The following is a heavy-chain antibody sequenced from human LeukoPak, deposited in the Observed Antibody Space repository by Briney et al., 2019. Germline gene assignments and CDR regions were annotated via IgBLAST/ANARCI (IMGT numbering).Heavy chain of an antibody. CDR3: AGGDYFSGYYYMDV. J-gene: IGHJ6*03. CDR1: GFTFSDYY. V-gene: IGHV3-11*04. CDR2: ISSSGSTI. D-gene: IGHD2/OR15-2a*01. Sequence: KPGGSLRLSCAASGFTFSDYYMSWIRQAPGKGLEWVSYISSSGSTIYYADSVKGRFTISRDNAKNSLYLQMNSLRAEDTAVYYCAGGDYFSGYYYMDVWGKGTTVTISS.